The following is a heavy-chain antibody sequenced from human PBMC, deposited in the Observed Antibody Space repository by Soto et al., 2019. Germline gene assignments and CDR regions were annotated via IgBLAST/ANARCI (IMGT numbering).Heavy chain of an antibody. CDR3: TTDRDQYSRPLAFDP. V-gene: IGHV3-15*01. D-gene: IGHD6-6*01. CDR1: GFSFSDSA. Sequence: GGSLRLSCAASGFSFSDSAMTWVRQAPGKGLEWVGRIKRKSDGGTTEYAAPVKGRFTISRDDSKNTVYLQMNSLKTEDTAVYYCTTDRDQYSRPLAFDPWGQGTLVIVSS. CDR2: IKRKSDGGTT. J-gene: IGHJ5*02.